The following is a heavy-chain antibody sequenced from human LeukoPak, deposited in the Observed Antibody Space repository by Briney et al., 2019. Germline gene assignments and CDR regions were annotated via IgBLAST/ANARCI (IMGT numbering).Heavy chain of an antibody. V-gene: IGHV4-39*07. Sequence: SETLSLTCTVSGGSISSSSYYWGWIRQPPGKGLEWIGSIYYSGSTYYNPSLKSRVTISVDTSKNQFSLKLSSVTAADTAVYYCARVALPGVYYFDYWGQGTLVTVSS. CDR3: ARVALPGVYYFDY. CDR1: GGSISSSSYY. CDR2: IYYSGST. D-gene: IGHD2-8*01. J-gene: IGHJ4*02.